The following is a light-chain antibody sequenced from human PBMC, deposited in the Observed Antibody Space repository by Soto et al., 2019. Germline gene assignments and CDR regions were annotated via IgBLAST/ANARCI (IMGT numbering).Light chain of an antibody. Sequence: EIVLTQSPGTLSLSPGERATLSCRAGQSVSSSYLAWYQQKPGQAPRLLIYGASSRATGIPDRFSGSGSGTDFTLTISRLEPEDFAVYYCHQYGSSAWTFGQGTKVEIK. J-gene: IGKJ1*01. CDR1: QSVSSSY. CDR3: HQYGSSAWT. CDR2: GAS. V-gene: IGKV3-20*01.